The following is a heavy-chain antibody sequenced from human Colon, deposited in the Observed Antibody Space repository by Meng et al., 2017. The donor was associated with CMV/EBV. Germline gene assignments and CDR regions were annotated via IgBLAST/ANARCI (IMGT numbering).Heavy chain of an antibody. V-gene: IGHV3-74*01. Sequence: EVQLVESGGGLVQPGGSLRLSCVASGFTFSSYWMHWVRQAPGKGLVWVSRINNDGSSTSYADSVKGRFTISRDNAKNTLYLQMNSLRAEDTAVYYCARGTDRWPGVDYWGQGTLVTVSS. J-gene: IGHJ4*02. CDR2: INNDGSST. CDR3: ARGTDRWPGVDY. CDR1: GFTFSSYW.